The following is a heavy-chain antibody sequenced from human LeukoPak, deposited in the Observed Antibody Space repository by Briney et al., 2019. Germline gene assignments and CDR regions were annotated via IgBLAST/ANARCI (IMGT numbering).Heavy chain of an antibody. V-gene: IGHV3-64*01. CDR1: GFTFSSYA. J-gene: IGHJ4*02. CDR3: ARGGSGTTVYDY. Sequence: PGGSLRLSCAASGFTFSSYAMHWVRQAPGKGLEYVSAISSNGGSTYYANSVKGRFTISRDNSKNTLYLQMGSLRAEDMAVYYCARGGSGTTVYDYWGQGTLVTVSS. CDR2: ISSNGGST. D-gene: IGHD4-11*01.